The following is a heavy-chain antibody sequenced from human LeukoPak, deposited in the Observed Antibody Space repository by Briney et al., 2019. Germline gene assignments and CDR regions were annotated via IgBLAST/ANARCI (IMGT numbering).Heavy chain of an antibody. Sequence: GGSLRLSCAASGFTFSNYYMSWIRHAPGKGLEWVSYINTIGTTIYYADSLKGRFTISRDNVKNSLSLQMDSLRAEDTAVYYCARGDFGLYAFDFWGQGTMVTVSS. CDR3: ARGDFGLYAFDF. D-gene: IGHD2/OR15-2a*01. CDR1: GFTFSNYY. CDR2: INTIGTTI. V-gene: IGHV3-11*01. J-gene: IGHJ3*01.